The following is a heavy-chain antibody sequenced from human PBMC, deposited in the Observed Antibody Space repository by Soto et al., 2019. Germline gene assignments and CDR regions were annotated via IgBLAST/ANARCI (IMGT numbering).Heavy chain of an antibody. V-gene: IGHV3-7*01. D-gene: IGHD5-18*01. CDR1: GVMCTKHG. J-gene: IGHJ6*02. CDR2: INEDGSEK. CDR3: ARCGSYGFVWFYYYAMDV. Sequence: GGSLRVSCVVSGVMCTKHGMGWVRQVPGKGLEWLGNINEDGSEKNYVDSVKGRFTISRDNAKNSLYLQMSSLRAEDTAVYYCARCGSYGFVWFYYYAMDVWGQGTAVTVSS.